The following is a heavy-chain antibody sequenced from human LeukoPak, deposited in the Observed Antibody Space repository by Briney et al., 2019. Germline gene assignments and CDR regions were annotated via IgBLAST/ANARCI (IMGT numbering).Heavy chain of an antibody. CDR2: IYYSGST. CDR3: ARTRGRSYPFDY. Sequence: SETLSLTCTVSGGSISSYYWSWIRQPPGKGLEWIGYIYYSGSTNYNPSLKSRATISVDTSKNQFSLKLSSVTAADTAVYYCARTRGRSYPFDYWGQGTLVTVSS. V-gene: IGHV4-59*08. CDR1: GGSISSYY. J-gene: IGHJ4*02. D-gene: IGHD1-26*01.